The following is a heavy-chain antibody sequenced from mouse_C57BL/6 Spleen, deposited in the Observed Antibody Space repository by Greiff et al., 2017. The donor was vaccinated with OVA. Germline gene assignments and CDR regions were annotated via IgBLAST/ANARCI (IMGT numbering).Heavy chain of an antibody. V-gene: IGHV1-82*01. CDR3: ARGGGLLVAY. D-gene: IGHD2-3*01. J-gene: IGHJ3*01. Sequence: QVQLQQSGPELVKPGASVKISCKASGYAFSSSWMNWVKQRPGKGLEWIGRIYPGDGDTNYNGKFKGKATLTADKSSSTAYMQLSSLTSEDSAVYFCARGGGLLVAYWGQGTLVTVSA. CDR2: IYPGDGDT. CDR1: GYAFSSSW.